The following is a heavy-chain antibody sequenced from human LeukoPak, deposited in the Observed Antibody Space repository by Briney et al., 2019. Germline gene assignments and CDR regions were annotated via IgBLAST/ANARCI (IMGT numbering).Heavy chain of an antibody. J-gene: IGHJ6*02. CDR2: IYYSGST. CDR3: ARRYSSSSKIYYYYYGMDA. Sequence: DPPETLSLTCTVSGGSISSYYWSWIRQPPGKGLEWIGYIYYSGSTNYNPSLKSRVTISVDTSKNQFSLKLSSVTAADTAVYYCARRYSSSSKIYYYYYGMDAWGQGTTVTVSS. CDR1: GGSISSYY. D-gene: IGHD6-13*01. V-gene: IGHV4-59*08.